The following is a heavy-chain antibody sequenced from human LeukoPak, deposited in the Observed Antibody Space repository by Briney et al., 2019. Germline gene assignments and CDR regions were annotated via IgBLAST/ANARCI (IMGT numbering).Heavy chain of an antibody. Sequence: GASVKVSCKVVAYDFTGYYIHWVRQAPGQGPEWMGIIYPGDSDTRYSPSFQGQVTISADKSINTAYLQWSSLKASDTAKYYCARQASMTTPFAYWGQGTLVTVSS. CDR3: ARQASMTTPFAY. V-gene: IGHV5-51*01. CDR1: AYDFTGYY. J-gene: IGHJ4*02. D-gene: IGHD4-17*01. CDR2: IYPGDSDT.